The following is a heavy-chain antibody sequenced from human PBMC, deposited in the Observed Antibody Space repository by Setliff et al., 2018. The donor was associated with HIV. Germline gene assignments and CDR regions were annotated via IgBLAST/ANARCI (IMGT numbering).Heavy chain of an antibody. V-gene: IGHV5-51*01. CDR2: IYPDDSET. Sequence: GESLKISCQESGFNSRTSWIGWVRQMPGKGLEWMGIIYPDDSETRYSPSFQGQVTMSADKSITTAYLQWTSLKASDTAMYYCVRRVGGRGYYFDYWGQGTPVTVSS. D-gene: IGHD3-10*01. J-gene: IGHJ4*02. CDR1: GFNSRTSW. CDR3: VRRVGGRGYYFDY.